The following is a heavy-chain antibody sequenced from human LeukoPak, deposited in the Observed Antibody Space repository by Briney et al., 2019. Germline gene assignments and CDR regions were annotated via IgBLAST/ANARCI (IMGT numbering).Heavy chain of an antibody. CDR2: ISSSSSYI. D-gene: IGHD3-10*01. V-gene: IGHV3-21*01. CDR1: GFTFSSYS. Sequence: GGSLRLSCAASGFTFSSYSMNWVRQAPGKGLEWVSSISSSSSYIYYADSVEGRFTISRDNAKNSLYLQMNSLRAEDTAVYYCARDRALWFGELYYYYGMDVWGKGTTVTVSS. CDR3: ARDRALWFGELYYYYGMDV. J-gene: IGHJ6*04.